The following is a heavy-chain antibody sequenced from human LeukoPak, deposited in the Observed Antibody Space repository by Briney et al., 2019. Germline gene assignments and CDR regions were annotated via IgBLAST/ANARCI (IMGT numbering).Heavy chain of an antibody. CDR1: GGSISSYY. CDR3: ARGGYCSGGSCYYFDY. J-gene: IGHJ4*02. CDR2: IYYSGST. Sequence: PSETLSLTCTVSGGSISSYYWSWIRQPPGKGLEWIGYIYYSGSTSYNPSLKSRVTISVDTSKNQFSLKLSSVTAADTAVYYCARGGYCSGGSCYYFDYWGQGTLVTVSS. V-gene: IGHV4-59*01. D-gene: IGHD2-15*01.